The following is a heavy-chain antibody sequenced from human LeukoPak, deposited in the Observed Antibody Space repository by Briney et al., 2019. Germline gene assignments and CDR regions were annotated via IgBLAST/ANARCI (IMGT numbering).Heavy chain of an antibody. J-gene: IGHJ4*02. D-gene: IGHD1-26*01. CDR1: GDSISSTH. Sequence: SETLSLTCTVSGDSISSTHWSWIRQPPGKGLEWIGSIYHSGSTYYNPSLKSRVTISVDTSKNQFSLKLSSVTAADTAVYYCARRRGAYFDYWGQGTLVTVSS. V-gene: IGHV4-38-2*02. CDR2: IYHSGST. CDR3: ARRRGAYFDY.